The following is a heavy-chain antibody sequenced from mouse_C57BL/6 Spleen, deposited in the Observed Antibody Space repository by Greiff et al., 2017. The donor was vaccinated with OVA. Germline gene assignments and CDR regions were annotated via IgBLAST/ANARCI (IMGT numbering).Heavy chain of an antibody. CDR1: GYTFTSYW. Sequence: QVQLKQPGAELVMPGASVKLSCKASGYTFTSYWMHWVKQSPGQGLEWIGEIDPSDSYTNYNQKFKGKSTLTVDKSSSTAYMQLSSLTSEDSAVYYCARLAVVATTHYFDYWGQGTTLTVSS. V-gene: IGHV1-69*01. D-gene: IGHD1-1*01. CDR3: ARLAVVATTHYFDY. CDR2: IDPSDSYT. J-gene: IGHJ2*01.